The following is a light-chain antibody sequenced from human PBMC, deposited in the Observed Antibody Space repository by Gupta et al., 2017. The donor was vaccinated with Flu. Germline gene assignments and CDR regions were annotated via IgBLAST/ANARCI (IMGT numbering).Light chain of an antibody. V-gene: IGKV1-16*02. CDR3: QQYNSFPLT. Sequence: DIQMTQSTSSLYASVGDRVTITCRASQGISTYLAWFQQKPGRSRKSLIYAASRLQSGVPSKFSGSGSGTDFTLTISSLQPEDFATYYCQQYNSFPLTFGGGTKVEI. J-gene: IGKJ4*01. CDR2: AAS. CDR1: QGISTY.